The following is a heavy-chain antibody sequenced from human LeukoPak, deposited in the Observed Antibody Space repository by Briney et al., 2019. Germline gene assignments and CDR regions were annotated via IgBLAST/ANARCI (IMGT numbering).Heavy chain of an antibody. V-gene: IGHV3-30*18. CDR1: GFTFSSYG. J-gene: IGHJ4*02. CDR3: AKDRFDY. Sequence: GGSLRLSCAASGFTFSSYGMHWVRQAPGKGLEWVAVISYDGSNKYYADSVKGRFTISRDNSKNTLYLQTNSLRAEDTAVYYCAKDRFDYWGQGTLVTVSS. CDR2: ISYDGSNK.